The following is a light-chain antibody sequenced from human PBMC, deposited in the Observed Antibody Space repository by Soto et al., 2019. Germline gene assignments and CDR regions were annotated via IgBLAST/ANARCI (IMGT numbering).Light chain of an antibody. CDR1: QSVSSN. CDR2: GAS. CDR3: QQYSNWPLT. V-gene: IGKV3-15*01. Sequence: EIVMTQSPATLSVSPGEGATLSCSASQSVSSNLAWYQQKPGQAPRLLIFGASTRATGIPARFSGSGSGAEFSLTISALQSEDLAIYYCQQYSNWPLTFGGGTKVGIK. J-gene: IGKJ4*01.